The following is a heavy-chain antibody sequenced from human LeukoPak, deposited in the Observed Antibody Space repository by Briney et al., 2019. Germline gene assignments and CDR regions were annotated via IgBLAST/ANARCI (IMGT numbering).Heavy chain of an antibody. CDR1: GFTFSNFW. CDR2: IKQDETEK. Sequence: PGESLRLSCTASGFTFSNFWMGWVRQAPGKGLEWVANIKQDETEKFYLGSVKGRFTISRDNAKNSLYLQMNSLRAEDTAVYYCARGTYYYDSSGYQNYFDYWGQGTLVTVSS. CDR3: ARGTYYYDSSGYQNYFDY. D-gene: IGHD3-22*01. V-gene: IGHV3-7*03. J-gene: IGHJ4*02.